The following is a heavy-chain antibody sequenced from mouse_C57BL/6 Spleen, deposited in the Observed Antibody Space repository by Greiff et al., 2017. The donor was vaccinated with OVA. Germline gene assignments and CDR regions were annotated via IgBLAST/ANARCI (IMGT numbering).Heavy chain of an antibody. J-gene: IGHJ1*03. D-gene: IGHD1-1*02. V-gene: IGHV5-4*01. Sequence: EVQLVESGGGLVKPGGSLKLSCAASGFTFSSYAMSWVRQTPEKRLEWVATISDDGSYTYYPDNVKGRFTISRDNAKNNLYLQMSHLKSEDTAMYYCARGWWDEGYFDVWGTGTTVTVSS. CDR1: GFTFSSYA. CDR2: ISDDGSYT. CDR3: ARGWWDEGYFDV.